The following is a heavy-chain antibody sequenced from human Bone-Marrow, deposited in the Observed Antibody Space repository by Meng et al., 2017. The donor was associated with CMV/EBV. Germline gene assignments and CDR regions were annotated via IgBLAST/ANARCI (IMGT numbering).Heavy chain of an antibody. J-gene: IGHJ6*02. Sequence: GESLMIFWAAAGFTVSSNYMSWVRQAPGKGLEWVSVIYSGGSTYYADSVKGRFTISRDNSKNTLYLQMNSLRAEDTAVYYCAKEEYSSSWYGYYGMDVLGQGTTVTVSS. CDR1: GFTVSSNY. CDR2: IYSGGST. D-gene: IGHD6-13*01. V-gene: IGHV3-53*01. CDR3: AKEEYSSSWYGYYGMDV.